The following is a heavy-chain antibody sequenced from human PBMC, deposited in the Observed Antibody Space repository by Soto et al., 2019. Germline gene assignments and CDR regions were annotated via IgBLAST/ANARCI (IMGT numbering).Heavy chain of an antibody. V-gene: IGHV2-5*02. J-gene: IGHJ5*02. Sequence: QITLKESAPTLVKPTQTLTLTCTFSGFSLSTSGVAVGWIHQPPGKALKWLAVIYWDDDKLYTPSLKSRLTLTKDTSKNQVVLTLTNMDPADTATYYCARVITYNRGWFQNWFDPWGQGTLVTVSS. D-gene: IGHD6-19*01. CDR1: GFSLSTSGVA. CDR2: IYWDDDK. CDR3: ARVITYNRGWFQNWFDP.